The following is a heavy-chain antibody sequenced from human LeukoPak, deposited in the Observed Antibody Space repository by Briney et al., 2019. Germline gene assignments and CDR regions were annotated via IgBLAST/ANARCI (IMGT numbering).Heavy chain of an antibody. D-gene: IGHD2-15*01. CDR2: ISAYNGNT. J-gene: IGHJ4*02. CDR1: GYIFNSYG. CDR3: ARDYCSGGSCYSDY. Sequence: ASVKVSCKASGYIFNSYGISWVRQAPGQGLEWMGWISAYNGNTNYAQKLQGRVTMTTDTSTSTAYMELRSLRSDDTAVYYRARDYCSGGSCYSDYWGQGTLVTVSS. V-gene: IGHV1-18*01.